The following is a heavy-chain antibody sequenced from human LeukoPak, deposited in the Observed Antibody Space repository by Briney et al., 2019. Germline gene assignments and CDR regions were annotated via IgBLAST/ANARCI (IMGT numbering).Heavy chain of an antibody. CDR2: ISSSSSYI. CDR3: ARDLGNGGRNRYYFDY. D-gene: IGHD3-16*01. Sequence: GGSLRLSCAASGFTFSSYSMNWVRQAPGKGLEWVSSISSSSSYIYYADSVKGRFTISRDNAKNSLYLQMNSLRAEDTAAYYCARDLGNGGRNRYYFDYWGQGTLVTVSS. CDR1: GFTFSSYS. J-gene: IGHJ4*02. V-gene: IGHV3-21*01.